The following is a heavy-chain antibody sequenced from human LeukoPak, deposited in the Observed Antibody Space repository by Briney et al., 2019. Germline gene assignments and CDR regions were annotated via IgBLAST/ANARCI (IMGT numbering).Heavy chain of an antibody. J-gene: IGHJ4*02. CDR1: GGTFSSYA. D-gene: IGHD6-19*01. Sequence: ASVKVSCKASGGTFSSYAISWVRQAPRQGLEWMGGIIPIFGTANYAQKFQGRVTITADESTSTAYMELSSLRSEDTAVYYCASVIYCSGWYPTFDYWGQGTRVTVSS. CDR3: ASVIYCSGWYPTFDY. V-gene: IGHV1-69*01. CDR2: IIPIFGTA.